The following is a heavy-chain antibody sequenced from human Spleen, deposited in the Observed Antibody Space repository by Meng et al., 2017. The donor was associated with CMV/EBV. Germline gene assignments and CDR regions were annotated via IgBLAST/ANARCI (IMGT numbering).Heavy chain of an antibody. CDR2: IYYEGST. D-gene: IGHD2-2*01. CDR1: GGSLSRNGYY. J-gene: IGHJ3*02. Sequence: SETLSLTCSVSGGSLSRNGYYWAWIRQPPGKGLEWIGSIYYEGSTYYSPSLKSRATISVQTSKNQFSLKVFSVTAADTAVYYCAREFPYCSSTSCYSGAFDIWGQGTMVTVSS. CDR3: AREFPYCSSTSCYSGAFDI. V-gene: IGHV4-39*07.